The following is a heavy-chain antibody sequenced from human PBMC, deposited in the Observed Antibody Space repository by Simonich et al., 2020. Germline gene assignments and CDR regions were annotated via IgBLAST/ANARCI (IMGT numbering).Heavy chain of an antibody. D-gene: IGHD6-13*01. V-gene: IGHV4-34*01. Sequence: QVQLQQWGAGLLKPSETLYLTCAVYGGSFSGYYWCWMRQPQGKGVEWFGEINHRTRTNDNPSLKSRFTISVDTSKNQFSLKLSSVTAADTAVYYCARGLRVAAAGTAFQHWGQGTLVTVSS. CDR3: ARGLRVAAAGTAFQH. J-gene: IGHJ1*01. CDR2: INHRTRT. CDR1: GGSFSGYY.